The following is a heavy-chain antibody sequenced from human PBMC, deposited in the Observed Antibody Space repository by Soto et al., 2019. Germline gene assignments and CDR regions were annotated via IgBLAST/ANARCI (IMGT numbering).Heavy chain of an antibody. Sequence: QVQLVESGGGVVQPGRSLRLSCAASGFTFSYHALNWVRQAPGKGLEWVAVISYDGDNKYIAESVKGRFTISRDNSKNTVSLQMNSLRTEYTAMYFCARGTTTSAFSAMDVWGQGTTVTVSS. D-gene: IGHD1-1*01. CDR3: ARGTTTSAFSAMDV. V-gene: IGHV3-30-3*01. CDR1: GFTFSYHA. J-gene: IGHJ6*02. CDR2: ISYDGDNK.